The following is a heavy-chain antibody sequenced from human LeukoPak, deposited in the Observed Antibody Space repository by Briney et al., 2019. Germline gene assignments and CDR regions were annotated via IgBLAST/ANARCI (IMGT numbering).Heavy chain of an antibody. CDR2: VHLSGAS. V-gene: IGHV4-4*02. CDR3: TRESGAFSPFGF. Sequence: SETLSLTCAVSGGSIPTTNWWSWVRQPPGKGLEWIGEVHLSGASNYNPSLNSRVSMSIDKSQNQLSLHLTSVTAADTAMYYCTRESGAFSPFGFWGQGTLVTVSS. J-gene: IGHJ4*02. D-gene: IGHD1-26*01. CDR1: GGSIPTTNW.